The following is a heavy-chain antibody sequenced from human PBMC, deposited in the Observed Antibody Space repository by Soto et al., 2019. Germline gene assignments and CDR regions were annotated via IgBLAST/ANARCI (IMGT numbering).Heavy chain of an antibody. V-gene: IGHV3-23*01. CDR3: AKDRIAAAGTWYYFDY. D-gene: IGHD6-13*01. CDR2: ISGSGGST. CDR1: GFTFSSDA. Sequence: GGSLRLSCAASGFTFSSDAMSWVRQAPGKGLEWVSAISGSGGSTYYADSVKGRFTISRDNSKNTLYLQMNSLRAEDTAVYYCAKDRIAAAGTWYYFDYWGQGPLVTVSS. J-gene: IGHJ4*02.